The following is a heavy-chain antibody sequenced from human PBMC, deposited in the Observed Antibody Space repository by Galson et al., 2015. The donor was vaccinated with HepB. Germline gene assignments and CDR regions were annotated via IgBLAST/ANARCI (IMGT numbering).Heavy chain of an antibody. J-gene: IGHJ4*02. D-gene: IGHD1-26*01. V-gene: IGHV3-23*01. CDR2: ISGSGGST. Sequence: SLRLSCAASGFTFSSYAMSWVRQAPGKGLEWVSAISGSGGSTYYADSVKGRFTISRDNCKNTLHLQMNSLRAEDTAVYYCAKTGTMGARAFNYWGQGTLVTVSS. CDR1: GFTFSSYA. CDR3: AKTGTMGARAFNY.